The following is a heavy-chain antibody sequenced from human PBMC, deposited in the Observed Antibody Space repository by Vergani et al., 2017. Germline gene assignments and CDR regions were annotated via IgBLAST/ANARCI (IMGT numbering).Heavy chain of an antibody. Sequence: QVQLQASGPGRVKPSQTLSLTCTMSGGSISAGYYFWSWIRQPAGKGLEWLGHISASGNASHSPSLKTRVSMSVDTSQNQFPLTVTSMTASDTAIYFCARRSGGYYSGGKVHPLRTAFDVWGHGTVVTVSS. CDR2: ISASGNA. J-gene: IGHJ3*01. D-gene: IGHD2-15*01. CDR3: ARRSGGYYSGGKVHPLRTAFDV. V-gene: IGHV4-61*02. CDR1: GGSISAGYYF.